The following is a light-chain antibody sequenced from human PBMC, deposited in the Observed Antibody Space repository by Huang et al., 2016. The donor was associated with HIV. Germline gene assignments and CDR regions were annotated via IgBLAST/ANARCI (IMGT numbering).Light chain of an antibody. CDR3: QQSYSIPFT. CDR1: QIISTY. J-gene: IGKJ3*01. CDR2: AAS. Sequence: DIQMTQSPSSLSASIGDRVTITCRASQIISTYFNWYQQKPGKAPNLLIYAASSLQSGVPSRFSCSGSGTDFTLTITSLQPEDFATYYCQQSYSIPFTFGPGTKVDIK. V-gene: IGKV1-39*01.